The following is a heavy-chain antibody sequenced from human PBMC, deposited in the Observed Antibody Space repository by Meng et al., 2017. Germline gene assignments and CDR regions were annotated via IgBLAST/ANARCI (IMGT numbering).Heavy chain of an antibody. CDR3: AKSDYYYDSSGYWDYYYGMDV. V-gene: IGHV3-43*01. D-gene: IGHD3-22*01. J-gene: IGHJ6*02. CDR1: GFTFSSYG. Sequence: GESLKISCAASGFTFSSYGMHWVRQAPGKGLEWVSLISWDGGSTYYADSVKGRFTISRDNSKNSLYLQMNSLRTEDTALYYCAKSDYYYDSSGYWDYYYGMDVWGQGNTVTVSS. CDR2: ISWDGGST.